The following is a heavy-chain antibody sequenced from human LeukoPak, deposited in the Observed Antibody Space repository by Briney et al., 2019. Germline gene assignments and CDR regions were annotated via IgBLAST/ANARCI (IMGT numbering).Heavy chain of an antibody. Sequence: ASVKVSCKASGYTFTSYDINWVRQATGQGLEWMGWMNPNSGNTGYAQKFQGRVTMTRNTSISTAYMELSSLRSEDTAVYYCAIYCSGGSCYPYYYYGMDVWGQGTTVTVSS. D-gene: IGHD2-15*01. CDR1: GYTFTSYD. CDR2: MNPNSGNT. V-gene: IGHV1-8*01. J-gene: IGHJ6*02. CDR3: AIYCSGGSCYPYYYYGMDV.